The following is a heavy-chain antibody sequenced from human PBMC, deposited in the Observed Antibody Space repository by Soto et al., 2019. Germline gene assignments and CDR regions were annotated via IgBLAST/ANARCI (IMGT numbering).Heavy chain of an antibody. Sequence: QVQLVQSGTEVKEPGSSVNVSCKASGGTFRNYPINWVRQAPGQGLEWMGSIFPLTDIPDYAQNFQARLTISADKSTSTAYMELSSLTSDDTAMYFCARGPLVVLNYFESWGQGTLVTVSS. J-gene: IGHJ4*02. V-gene: IGHV1-69*02. CDR3: ARGPLVVLNYFES. CDR1: GGTFRNYP. CDR2: IFPLTDIP.